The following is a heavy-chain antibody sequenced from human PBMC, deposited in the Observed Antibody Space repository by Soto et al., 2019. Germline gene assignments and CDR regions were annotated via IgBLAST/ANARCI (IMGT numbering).Heavy chain of an antibody. V-gene: IGHV1-2*04. CDR1: GYTFTGYY. Sequence: ASVKVSCKASGYTFTGYYMHWVRQAPGQGLEWMGWINPNSGGTNYAQKFQGWVTTTRDTSISTAYMELSRLRSDDTAVYYCARYQYSGSYNWFDPWGQGTLVTVSS. D-gene: IGHD1-26*01. CDR3: ARYQYSGSYNWFDP. CDR2: INPNSGGT. J-gene: IGHJ5*02.